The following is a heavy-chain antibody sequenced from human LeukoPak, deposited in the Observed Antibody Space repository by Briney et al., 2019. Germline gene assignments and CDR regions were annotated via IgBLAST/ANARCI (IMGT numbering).Heavy chain of an antibody. CDR2: IYYSGST. D-gene: IGHD2-2*01. V-gene: IGHV4-39*07. CDR3: AREGYCSSTSCYPSWFDP. CDR1: GGSISSSSYY. J-gene: IGHJ5*02. Sequence: SETLSLTCTVSGGSISSSSYYWGWIRQPPGKGLEWIGSIYYSGSTYYNPSLKSRVTISVDTSKNQFSLKLSSVTAADTAVYYCAREGYCSSTSCYPSWFDPWGQGTLATVSS.